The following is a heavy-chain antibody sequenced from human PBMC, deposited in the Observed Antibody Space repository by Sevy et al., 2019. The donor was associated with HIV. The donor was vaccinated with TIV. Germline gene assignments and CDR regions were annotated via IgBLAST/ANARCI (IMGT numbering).Heavy chain of an antibody. V-gene: IGHV3-30-3*01. D-gene: IGHD4-17*01. J-gene: IGHJ6*02. CDR2: ISYDGSDK. CDR3: ARPRANYVDHYFFYAMDV. Sequence: GGSLRLSCTASGFAFTNYYAMHWVRQAPGKELEWVALISYDGSDKFYADSVKGRFTITRDNFKNTLYLQMNGLTTEDTAVYYCARPRANYVDHYFFYAMDVWGQGTTVTVSS. CDR1: GFAFTNYYA.